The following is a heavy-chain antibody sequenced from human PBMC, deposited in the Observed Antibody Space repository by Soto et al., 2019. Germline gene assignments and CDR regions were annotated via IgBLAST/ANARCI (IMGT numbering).Heavy chain of an antibody. Sequence: EVQLVESGGGLVKPGGSLRLSCAASGVTFSSFSFNWVRQAPGKGLEWVSFILSSGGSIYYADSVKGRFTISRDNDKNSLYLQMNSLKDEDTAVYYCVRDSGEQHVRRGCYYYYMDVWGKGTTVTVSS. V-gene: IGHV3-21*01. CDR3: VRDSGEQHVRRGCYYYYMDV. CDR1: GVTFSSFS. D-gene: IGHD6-6*01. CDR2: ILSSGGSI. J-gene: IGHJ6*03.